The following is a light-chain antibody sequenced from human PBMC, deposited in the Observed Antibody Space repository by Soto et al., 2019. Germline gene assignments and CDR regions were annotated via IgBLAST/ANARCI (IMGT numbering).Light chain of an antibody. V-gene: IGKV3-11*01. Sequence: ETLLTQSPSTLALSPGERATLSCGASQSISSYLAWYQQKPGQAPRLLIYDASNRATGIPARFSGSGSGTDFTLTISSLEHEDFAVYYCQQRSNWPPITFGQGTRLEIK. J-gene: IGKJ5*01. CDR3: QQRSNWPPIT. CDR1: QSISSY. CDR2: DAS.